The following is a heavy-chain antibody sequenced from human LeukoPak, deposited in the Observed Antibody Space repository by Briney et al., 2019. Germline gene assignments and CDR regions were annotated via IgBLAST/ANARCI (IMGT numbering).Heavy chain of an antibody. Sequence: GGSLRLSCAASGFTVFNYWMSWVRQAPGKGLEWVANINLDGSQKYYVDSLKGRFTISRDNAKNSLYLQMDSLRVEDTAVYYCARDVDYANPRHDYWGQGTLVTVSS. J-gene: IGHJ4*02. D-gene: IGHD4/OR15-4a*01. CDR1: GFTVFNYW. CDR2: INLDGSQK. CDR3: ARDVDYANPRHDY. V-gene: IGHV3-7*01.